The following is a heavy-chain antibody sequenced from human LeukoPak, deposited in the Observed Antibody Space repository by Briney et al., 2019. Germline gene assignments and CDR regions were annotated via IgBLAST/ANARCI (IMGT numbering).Heavy chain of an antibody. Sequence: ASVKVSCKASGYTFTGYYMHWVRQAPGQGLEWMGRINPNSGGTNYAQKFQGRVTMTRDTSISTAYMDLSRLRPGDTARDYCASDGYCSRESCYFFQHWAQGTLVTVSS. V-gene: IGHV1-2*06. CDR3: ASDGYCSRESCYFFQH. D-gene: IGHD2-15*01. J-gene: IGHJ1*01. CDR1: GYTFTGYY. CDR2: INPNSGGT.